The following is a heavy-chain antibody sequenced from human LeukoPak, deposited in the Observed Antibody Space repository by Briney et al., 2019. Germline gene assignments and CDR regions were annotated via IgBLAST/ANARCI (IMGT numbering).Heavy chain of an antibody. V-gene: IGHV4-59*01. CDR2: IHSSGST. J-gene: IGHJ6*02. Sequence: PSETLSLTCTVSGGSMSNYYWNWIRQPPGKGLEWMGYIHSSGSTNYNPALKRRVTISVDTSKNQFSLKLRSVTAADTAIYYCARDSRDSSGYYHAGMDVWGQGTTVTVSS. D-gene: IGHD3-22*01. CDR3: ARDSRDSSGYYHAGMDV. CDR1: GGSMSNYY.